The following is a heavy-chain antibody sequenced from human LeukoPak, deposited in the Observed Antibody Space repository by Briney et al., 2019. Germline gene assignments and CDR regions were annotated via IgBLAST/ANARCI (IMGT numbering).Heavy chain of an antibody. D-gene: IGHD3-10*01. CDR1: GYTFTGYY. CDR3: ARGGMVRGVIIFYMDV. J-gene: IGHJ6*03. Sequence: ASVKVSCKASGYTFTGYYMHWVRQAPGQGLEWMGWINPNSGGTNYAQKFQGRVTMTRDTSISTAYMELSRLRSYDTAVYYCARGGMVRGVIIFYMDVWGKGTTVTISS. CDR2: INPNSGGT. V-gene: IGHV1-2*02.